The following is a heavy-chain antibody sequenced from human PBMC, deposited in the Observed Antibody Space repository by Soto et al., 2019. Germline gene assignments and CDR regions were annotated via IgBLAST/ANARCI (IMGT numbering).Heavy chain of an antibody. V-gene: IGHV6-1*01. CDR2: TYYRSKWYY. CDR3: AYAVDV. J-gene: IGHJ6*02. CDR1: GDSVSSSTAA. D-gene: IGHD4-17*01. Sequence: QVQLQQSGPGLVKPSQTLSLTCAISGDSVSSSTAAWNWIRQSPSGGLEWLGRTYYRSKWYYDYAPSVKGRISIDPDTSKNQFSMHLNSVTSEDTAVYYCAYAVDVWGQGTTVTVSS.